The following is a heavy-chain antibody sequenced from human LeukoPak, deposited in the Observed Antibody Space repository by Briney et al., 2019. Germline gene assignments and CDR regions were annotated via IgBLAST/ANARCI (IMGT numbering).Heavy chain of an antibody. V-gene: IGHV3-30*04. Sequence: PGGSLRLSCAASGFTFSSYAMHWVRQAPGRGLEWVALISCDGSNKYHADSVKVRFTISRDNSKNTLYLQMNSLRAEDTAVYYCARDEYSSSSGHFDYWGQGTLVTVSS. CDR3: ARDEYSSSSGHFDY. CDR1: GFTFSSYA. J-gene: IGHJ4*02. CDR2: ISCDGSNK. D-gene: IGHD6-6*01.